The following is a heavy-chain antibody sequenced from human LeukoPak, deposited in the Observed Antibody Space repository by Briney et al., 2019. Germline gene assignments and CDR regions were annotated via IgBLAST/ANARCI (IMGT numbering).Heavy chain of an antibody. J-gene: IGHJ5*02. V-gene: IGHV4-59*11. CDR1: GGSISSHY. CDR2: IYYSGST. Sequence: SETLSLTCTVSGGSISSHYWSWIRQPPGKGLEWIGYIYYSGSTNYNPSLKSRVTISVDTSKNQFSLKLSSVTAADTAVYYCAREYSGGWYLWFDPWGQGTLVTVSS. D-gene: IGHD6-19*01. CDR3: AREYSGGWYLWFDP.